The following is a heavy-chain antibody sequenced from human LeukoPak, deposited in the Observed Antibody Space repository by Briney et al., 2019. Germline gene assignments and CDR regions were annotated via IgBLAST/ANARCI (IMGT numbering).Heavy chain of an antibody. CDR3: ARHRQGERRFDP. J-gene: IGHJ5*02. V-gene: IGHV4-59*08. CDR1: GGAINSDY. CDR2: INYSGNT. Sequence: SETLSLTCTVSGGAINSDYWSWIRQPPGKGLEWIGYINYSGNTNSNPSLKSRVTISVDTSKNQFSLKLSSVTAADTAVYYCARHRQGERRFDPWGQGTLVIVLS. D-gene: IGHD3-16*01.